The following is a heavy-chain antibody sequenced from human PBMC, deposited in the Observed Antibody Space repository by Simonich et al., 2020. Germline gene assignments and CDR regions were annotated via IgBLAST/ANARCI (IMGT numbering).Heavy chain of an antibody. V-gene: IGHV1-2*02. CDR2: INPNSGGT. D-gene: IGHD7-27*01. Sequence: QVQLVQSGAEVKKPGASVKVSCKASGYPFTGSNMHWVRQAPGQGLELMGWINPNSGGTNYAQKFQGRVTMTRDTSISTAYMELSRLGSDDTAVYYCARGALTGDYYYMDVWGKGTTVTVSS. CDR1: GYPFTGSN. J-gene: IGHJ6*03. CDR3: ARGALTGDYYYMDV.